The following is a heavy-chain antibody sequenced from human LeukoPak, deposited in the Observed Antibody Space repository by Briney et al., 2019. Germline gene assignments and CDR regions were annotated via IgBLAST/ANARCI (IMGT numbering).Heavy chain of an antibody. CDR3: ARGLSSDDFWNGYQYFDY. Sequence: GGSLRLSCAASGFTFSSYWMSWVRQAPGKGLEWVANIKQDGSEKYYVDSVKGRFTISRDNAKNSLYLQMNSLRAEDTAVYYCARGLSSDDFWNGYQYFDYWGQGTLVTVSS. CDR1: GFTFSSYW. CDR2: IKQDGSEK. J-gene: IGHJ4*02. D-gene: IGHD3-3*01. V-gene: IGHV3-7*01.